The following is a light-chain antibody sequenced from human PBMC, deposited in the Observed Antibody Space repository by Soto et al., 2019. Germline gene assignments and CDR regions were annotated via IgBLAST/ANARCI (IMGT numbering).Light chain of an antibody. CDR2: GNS. V-gene: IGLV1-40*01. Sequence: QSVLTQPPSVSGAPGQWVTISCTGSSSNIGAGYDVHWYQQLPGTAPKLLIYGNSNRPSGVPDRFSGSKSGTSASLAITGLQAEDEADYYCQSYDSSQSGVVFGGGTKLTVL. CDR1: SSNIGAGYD. J-gene: IGLJ2*01. CDR3: QSYDSSQSGVV.